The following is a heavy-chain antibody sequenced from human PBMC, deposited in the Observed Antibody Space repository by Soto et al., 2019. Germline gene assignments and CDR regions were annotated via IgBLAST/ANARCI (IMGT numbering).Heavy chain of an antibody. CDR3: ATSNKQWLVPPGY. D-gene: IGHD6-19*01. CDR1: GYTFTSYD. CDR2: MNPNSGNT. J-gene: IGHJ4*02. Sequence: ASVKVSCKASGYTFTSYDINWVRQATGQGLEWMGWMNPNSGNTGYAQKFQGRVTMTRNTSISTAYMELSSLRSEDTAVYYCATSNKQWLVPPGYWGQGTLVTVSS. V-gene: IGHV1-8*01.